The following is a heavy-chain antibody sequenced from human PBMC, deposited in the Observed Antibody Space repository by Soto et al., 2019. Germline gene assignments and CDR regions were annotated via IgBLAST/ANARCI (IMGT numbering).Heavy chain of an antibody. D-gene: IGHD6-19*01. J-gene: IGHJ4*02. V-gene: IGHV3-9*01. CDR1: GFTFDDYA. CDR2: ISWNSGSI. CDR3: AKDNPQWLAYPYY. Sequence: EVQLVESGGGLVQPGRSLRLSCAASGFTFDDYAMHWVRQAPGKGLEWVSGISWNSGSIGYADSVKGRFTISRDNAKNSLYLQMNSLRAEDTALYYCAKDNPQWLAYPYYWGQGTLVTVSS.